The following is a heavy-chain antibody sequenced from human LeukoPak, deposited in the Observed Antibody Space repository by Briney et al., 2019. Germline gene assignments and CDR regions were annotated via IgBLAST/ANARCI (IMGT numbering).Heavy chain of an antibody. CDR3: ARGPTGELDY. CDR2: ISYDGSNK. CDR1: GFTFSSYA. J-gene: IGHJ4*02. Sequence: GGSLRLSCAASGFTFSSYAMHWVRQAPGKGLEWVAVISYDGSNKYYADSVKGRLTISRDNSKNTLYLQMNGLRAEDTTVYYCARGPTGELDYWGQGTLVTVSS. V-gene: IGHV3-30-3*01. D-gene: IGHD7-27*01.